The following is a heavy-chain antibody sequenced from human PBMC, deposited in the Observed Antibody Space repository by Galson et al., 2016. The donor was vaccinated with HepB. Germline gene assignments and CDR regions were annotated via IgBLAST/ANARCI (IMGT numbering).Heavy chain of an antibody. V-gene: IGHV3-30*04. CDR1: EFSFSGYS. CDR2: ISYDGSSK. D-gene: IGHD3-3*01. Sequence: SLRLSCAASEFSFSGYSVHWVRQAPGKGLEWVAVISYDGSSKYYADSVKGRFTISRDNSKNTLYLQMNSLRAEDTAVYYCARESTYPLIKGGFGVAIDYWGRGILVTVSS. J-gene: IGHJ4*02. CDR3: ARESTYPLIKGGFGVAIDY.